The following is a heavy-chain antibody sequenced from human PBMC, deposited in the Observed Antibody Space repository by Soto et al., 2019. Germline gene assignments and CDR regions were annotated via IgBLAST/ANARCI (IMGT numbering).Heavy chain of an antibody. CDR2: ISGSGNTL. CDR1: GITFSRYA. CDR3: AKSWDIVVVTAMDV. D-gene: IGHD2-15*01. V-gene: IGHV3-23*01. J-gene: IGHJ6*02. Sequence: PGGSLRLSCAASGITFSRYAMTWVRQAPGKGLEWVSIISGSGNTLYYADSVKGRFTISRDNFKNTLYLQMNSLRAEDTAIYYCAKSWDIVVVTAMDVWGQGTTVTVSS.